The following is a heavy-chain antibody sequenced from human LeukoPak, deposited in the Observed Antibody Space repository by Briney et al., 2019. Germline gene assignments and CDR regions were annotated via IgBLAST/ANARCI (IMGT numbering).Heavy chain of an antibody. CDR3: ARDGSGSGGPKGGWFDP. D-gene: IGHD3-10*01. Sequence: GGSLRLSCAASGFTFSSYAMHWVRQAPGKGLEWVAVISYDGSNKYYADSVKGRFTISRDNSKNTLYLQMNSLRAEDTAVYYCARDGSGSGGPKGGWFDPWGQGTLVTVSS. CDR1: GFTFSSYA. V-gene: IGHV3-30-3*01. CDR2: ISYDGSNK. J-gene: IGHJ5*02.